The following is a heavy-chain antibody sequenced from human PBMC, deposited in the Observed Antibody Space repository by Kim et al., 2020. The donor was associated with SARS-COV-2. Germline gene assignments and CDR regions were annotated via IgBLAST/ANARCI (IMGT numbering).Heavy chain of an antibody. CDR2: ISYDGSNK. Sequence: GGSLRLSCAASGFTFSSYAMHWVRQAPGKGLEWVAVISYDGSNKYYADSVKGRFTISRDNSKNTLYLQMNSLRAEDTAVYYCAREGPGAVASPRGAFDIWGQGTMVTVSS. CDR3: AREGPGAVASPRGAFDI. V-gene: IGHV3-30-3*01. CDR1: GFTFSSYA. D-gene: IGHD6-19*01. J-gene: IGHJ3*02.